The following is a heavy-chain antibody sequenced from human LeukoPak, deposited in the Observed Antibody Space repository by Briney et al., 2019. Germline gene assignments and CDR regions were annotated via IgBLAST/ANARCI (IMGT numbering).Heavy chain of an antibody. Sequence: SQTLSLTCAVSGGSISSSNWWSCVHQPPGKGLVWIGEIYHTGSTNYNPSLKSRVTISVDKSKNQFSLKLSSVTAADTAVYYCAREARTSMGFGEGWFDPWGQGTLVTVSS. V-gene: IGHV4-4*02. CDR1: GGSISSSNW. CDR3: AREARTSMGFGEGWFDP. J-gene: IGHJ5*02. CDR2: IYHTGST. D-gene: IGHD3-10*01.